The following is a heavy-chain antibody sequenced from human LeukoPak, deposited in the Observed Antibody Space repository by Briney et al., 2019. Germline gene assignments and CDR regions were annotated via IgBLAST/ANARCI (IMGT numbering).Heavy chain of an antibody. V-gene: IGHV3-23*01. J-gene: IGHJ6*02. CDR2: ISGSGGST. CDR1: GFTFSSYA. CDR3: AKDSSYDFWSGYSDYYYGMDV. D-gene: IGHD3-3*01. Sequence: GGSLRLSCAAPGFTFSSYAMSWVRQAPGKGLEWVSAISGSGGSTYYADSVKGRFTISRDNSKNTLYLQMNSLRAEDTAVYYCAKDSSYDFWSGYSDYYYGMDVWGQGTTVTVSS.